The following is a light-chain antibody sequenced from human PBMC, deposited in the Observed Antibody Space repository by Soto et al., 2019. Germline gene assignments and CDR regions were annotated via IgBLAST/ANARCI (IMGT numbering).Light chain of an antibody. V-gene: IGKV3-15*01. Sequence: EILMTQSPSTLSVSPGDRATLSCRASQSFSNNLSWYQQRPCQAPRLLLYGASTRVNGIPARFSGSGSGTEFTITISSLQSEDFAVYYCQQYNDWPPWTFGQGTKVDIK. J-gene: IGKJ1*01. CDR1: QSFSNN. CDR3: QQYNDWPPWT. CDR2: GAS.